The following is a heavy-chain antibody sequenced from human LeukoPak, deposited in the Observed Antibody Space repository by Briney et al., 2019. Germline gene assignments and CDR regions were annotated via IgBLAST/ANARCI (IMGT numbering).Heavy chain of an antibody. CDR2: IYYSGST. CDR3: ARHEVGAQNFDY. CDR1: GGSISSSSYY. V-gene: IGHV4-39*01. D-gene: IGHD1-26*01. J-gene: IGHJ4*02. Sequence: TSSETLSLTCTVSGGSISSSSYYWGWIRQPPGKGLEWIGSIYYSGSTYYNPSLKSRVTISVDTSKNQFSLKLSSVTAADTAVYYCARHEVGAQNFDYWGQGTLVTVSS.